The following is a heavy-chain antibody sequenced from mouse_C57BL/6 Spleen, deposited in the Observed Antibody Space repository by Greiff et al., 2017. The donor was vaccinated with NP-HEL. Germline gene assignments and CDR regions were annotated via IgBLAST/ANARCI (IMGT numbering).Heavy chain of an antibody. Sequence: EVQLQQSGAELVKPGASVKLSCTASGFNITDYYMHWVKQRTEQGLEWIGRIDPEDGETKYAPKFQGKATITADTSSSTAYLQLSSLTSEDTAVYYCARSWGIYYDAGNWFAYWGQGTLVTVSA. CDR3: ARSWGIYYDAGNWFAY. V-gene: IGHV14-2*01. J-gene: IGHJ3*01. D-gene: IGHD2-4*01. CDR1: GFNITDYY. CDR2: IDPEDGET.